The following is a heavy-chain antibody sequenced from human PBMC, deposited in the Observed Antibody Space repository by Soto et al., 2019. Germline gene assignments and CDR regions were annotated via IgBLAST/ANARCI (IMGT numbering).Heavy chain of an antibody. CDR2: ISWKSGSI. CDR3: AKRTGGTANGLDV. J-gene: IGHJ6*02. D-gene: IGHD2-8*02. V-gene: IGHV3-9*01. Sequence: EVQLVESGGDLVQPGRSLRLSCAASGFSFGDYAMHWVRQAPGKGLEWVSGISWKSGSIGYADSVKGRFTISRDNAKNSLYLQMTRLRPEDTALYQCAKRTGGTANGLDVWGQGTTVTVSS. CDR1: GFSFGDYA.